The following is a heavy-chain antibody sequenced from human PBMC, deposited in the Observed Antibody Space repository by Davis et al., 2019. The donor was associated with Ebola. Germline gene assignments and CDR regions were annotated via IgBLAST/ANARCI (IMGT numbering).Heavy chain of an antibody. J-gene: IGHJ3*02. CDR2: INYSGST. V-gene: IGHV4-34*01. CDR1: GGSFSGNY. CDR3: ARPLWFGELLSIDAFDI. D-gene: IGHD3-10*01. Sequence: MPSETLSLTCAVYGGSFSGNYWTWIRQPPGKGLEWIGEINYSGSTNYNPSLKSRVTISADTSKNQFSLKLNSVTAADTAVYYCARPLWFGELLSIDAFDIWGQGTMVTVSS.